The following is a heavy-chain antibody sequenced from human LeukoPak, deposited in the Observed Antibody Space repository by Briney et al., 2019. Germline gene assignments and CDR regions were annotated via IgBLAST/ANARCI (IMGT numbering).Heavy chain of an antibody. CDR3: ARGPPRGKYYYMDV. D-gene: IGHD1-1*01. V-gene: IGHV3-13*01. CDR2: IGAASDT. Sequence: GGSLRLSCAASGFTFSSFDMHWVRQPTGQGLEWVSTIGAASDTYYPGSVEGRFTLSRDNAKDSLYLQMNSLTAGDTAVYYCARGPPRGKYYYMDVWGKGTTVTVSS. CDR1: GFTFSSFD. J-gene: IGHJ6*03.